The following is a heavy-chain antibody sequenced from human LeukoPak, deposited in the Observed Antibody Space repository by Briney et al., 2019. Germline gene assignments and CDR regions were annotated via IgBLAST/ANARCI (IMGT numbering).Heavy chain of an antibody. CDR2: INKDGSTK. D-gene: IGHD4-23*01. CDR3: ARDGGGNLDY. CDR1: GFTFNNYW. Sequence: PGGSLRLSCVASGFTFNNYWMAWVRQAPGKGLEWVANINKDGSTKQYVGSVKGRFTISRDNAKKSLLLQMTSLRAEDSALYYCARDGGGNLDYWGQGTLVTVSS. J-gene: IGHJ4*02. V-gene: IGHV3-7*01.